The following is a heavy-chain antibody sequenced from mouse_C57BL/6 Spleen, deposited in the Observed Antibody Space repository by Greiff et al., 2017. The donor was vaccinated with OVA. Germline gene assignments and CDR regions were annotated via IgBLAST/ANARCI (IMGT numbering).Heavy chain of an antibody. D-gene: IGHD1-1*01. V-gene: IGHV1-22*01. CDR3: ARKGYYYGSTWYFDV. CDR1: GYTFTDYN. CDR2: INPNNGGT. J-gene: IGHJ1*03. Sequence: VQLKESGPELVKPGASVKMSCKASGYTFTDYNMHWVKQSHGKSLEWIGYINPNNGGTSYNQKFKGKATLTVNKSSSTAYMELRSLTSEDSAVYYCARKGYYYGSTWYFDVWGTGTTVTVSS.